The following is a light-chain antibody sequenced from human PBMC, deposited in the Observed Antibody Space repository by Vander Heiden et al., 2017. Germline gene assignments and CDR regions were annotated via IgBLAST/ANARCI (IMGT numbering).Light chain of an antibody. J-gene: IGLJ1*01. V-gene: IGLV2-14*01. CDR2: DVS. Sequence: QSALTQPASVSGSPGQSITISCTGTSSAVGGYNYVSWYQQPPGKAPKLMIYDVSNRPSGVSDRFSGSKSGNTASLTISGLQAEDEADYYCSSYASSGTPYVFGTGTKVTVL. CDR1: SSAVGGYNY. CDR3: SSYASSGTPYV.